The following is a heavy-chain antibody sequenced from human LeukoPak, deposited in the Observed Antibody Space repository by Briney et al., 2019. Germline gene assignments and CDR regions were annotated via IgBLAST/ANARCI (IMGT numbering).Heavy chain of an antibody. V-gene: IGHV3-48*01. D-gene: IGHD6-19*01. J-gene: IGHJ4*02. CDR1: GFTFNRNN. Sequence: PGGSLRVSCAASGFTFNRNNMNWVRQAPGKGLEWVSYISSTSITMYYADSVKGRFTISRDNAKNSLYLQMNSLRADDTAVYYCARETILAVAGDFWGQGTLVTVSS. CDR2: ISSTSITM. CDR3: ARETILAVAGDF.